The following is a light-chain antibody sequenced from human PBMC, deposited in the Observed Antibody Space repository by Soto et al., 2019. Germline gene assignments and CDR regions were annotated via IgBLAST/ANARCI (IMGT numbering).Light chain of an antibody. J-gene: IGKJ4*01. Sequence: DIQMTESPSSLSSSVGYIFTVTCRSSQSIIVYLNWYQQKSGRDPKLLIYAASTLQSGVQSRLSGSGSGTDFTLSISDLQPEDFATYYCQQSSSVRLTFGGGTKVDIK. CDR3: QQSSSVRLT. V-gene: IGKV1-39*01. CDR2: AAS. CDR1: QSIIVY.